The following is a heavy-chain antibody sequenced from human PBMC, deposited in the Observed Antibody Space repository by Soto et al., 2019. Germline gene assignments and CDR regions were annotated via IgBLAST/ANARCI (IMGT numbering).Heavy chain of an antibody. CDR3: ARQGVIVVITLGYYFDY. V-gene: IGHV4-39*01. D-gene: IGHD3-22*01. CDR1: GGSISSSSYY. J-gene: IGHJ4*02. Sequence: PSETLSLTCTVSGGSISSSSYYWGWIRQPPGKGLEWIGSIYYSGSTYYNPSLKSRVTISVDTSKNQFSLKLSSVTAADTAVYYCARQGVIVVITLGYYFDYWGQGTLVTVSS. CDR2: IYYSGST.